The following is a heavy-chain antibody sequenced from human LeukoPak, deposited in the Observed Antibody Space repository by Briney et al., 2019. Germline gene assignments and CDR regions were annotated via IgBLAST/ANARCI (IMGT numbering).Heavy chain of an antibody. Sequence: ASVKVSCKASGYTFTGYYMHWVRQAPGQGLEWIGWINPNSGGTNYAQKFQGRVTMTRDTSITTAYMELSRLRSDDTAVYYCARSLVVATIGEFDYWGQGTLVTVSS. V-gene: IGHV1-2*02. D-gene: IGHD5-12*01. CDR2: INPNSGGT. CDR3: ARSLVVATIGEFDY. J-gene: IGHJ4*02. CDR1: GYTFTGYY.